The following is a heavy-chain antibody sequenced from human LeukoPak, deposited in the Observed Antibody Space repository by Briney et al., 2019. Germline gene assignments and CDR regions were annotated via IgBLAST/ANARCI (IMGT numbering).Heavy chain of an antibody. CDR3: MRDVSFEYDNSGYSSWFDP. Sequence: PGGSLRLSCAASGFTFSSYAMHWVRQAPGKGLEWVAVISYDGSNKYYADSVKGRFTISRDNAKEVVYLQMNSLRDEDTAVYYCMRDVSFEYDNSGYSSWFDPWGQGTLVTVSS. CDR2: ISYDGSNK. D-gene: IGHD3-22*01. J-gene: IGHJ5*02. V-gene: IGHV3-30-3*01. CDR1: GFTFSSYA.